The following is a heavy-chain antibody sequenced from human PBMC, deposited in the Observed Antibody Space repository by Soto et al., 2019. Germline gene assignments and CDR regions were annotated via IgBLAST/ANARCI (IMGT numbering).Heavy chain of an antibody. D-gene: IGHD3-22*01. CDR3: AIGGGYYDSSGYYDHYFDY. Sequence: SVKVSCKASGGTFSSYAISWVRQAPGQGLEWMGGIIPIFGTANYAQKFQGRVTITADESTSTAYMELSSLRSEDTAVYYCAIGGGYYDSSGYYDHYFDYWGQGTLVTVSS. CDR2: IIPIFGTA. CDR1: GGTFSSYA. V-gene: IGHV1-69*13. J-gene: IGHJ4*02.